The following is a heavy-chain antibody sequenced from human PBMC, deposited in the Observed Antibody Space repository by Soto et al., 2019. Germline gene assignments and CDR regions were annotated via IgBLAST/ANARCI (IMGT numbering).Heavy chain of an antibody. Sequence: QVQLVQSGGEVKKPGASVTVSCKASGYTFIKYPITWMRQAPGQGLEWMAWINTYNGMTDYAQRFQGRVTMTRDTSTTTAYMELKNLGSDDTAVYFCAKTPRGEMATDWGQGTLVTVSS. CDR3: AKTPRGEMATD. V-gene: IGHV1-18*01. CDR1: GYTFIKYP. J-gene: IGHJ4*02. CDR2: INTYNGMT. D-gene: IGHD5-12*01.